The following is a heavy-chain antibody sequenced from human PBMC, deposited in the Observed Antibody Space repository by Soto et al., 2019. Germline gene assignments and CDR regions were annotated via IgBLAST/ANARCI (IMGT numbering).Heavy chain of an antibody. CDR3: AKGLWTVGHCNGGSCYAGMDV. Sequence: DSVKVSCKASEYAFIGFHLHWVRQAPGQGLEWMGWINPKSGDTKYAQKFQGRVTMTRDTSISTGYMELSRLESNDTAVYYCAKGLWTVGHCNGGSCYAGMDVCGQGPTVTVSS. V-gene: IGHV1-2*02. CDR2: INPKSGDT. CDR1: EYAFIGFH. J-gene: IGHJ6*02. D-gene: IGHD2-15*01.